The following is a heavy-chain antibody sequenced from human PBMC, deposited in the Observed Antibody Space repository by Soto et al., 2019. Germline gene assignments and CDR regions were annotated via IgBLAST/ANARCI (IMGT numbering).Heavy chain of an antibody. CDR2: IIPIFGTA. V-gene: IGHV1-69*12. D-gene: IGHD6-6*01. Sequence: QVQLVQSGAEVKKPGSSVKVSCKASGGTFSSYAISWVRQAPGQGLEWMGGIIPIFGTANDAQKFQGRVPMTADAGKSAAYMDVSSLRSEDTAVYYCARVTVGDSSSFHRFEYWGQGTLVSVSS. J-gene: IGHJ4*02. CDR3: ARVTVGDSSSFHRFEY. CDR1: GGTFSSYA.